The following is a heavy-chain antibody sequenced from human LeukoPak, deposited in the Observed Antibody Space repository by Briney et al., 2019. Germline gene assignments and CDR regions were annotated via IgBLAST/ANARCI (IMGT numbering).Heavy chain of an antibody. D-gene: IGHD6-13*01. CDR1: GGTFSSYA. CDR2: IIPIFGTA. J-gene: IGHJ6*02. Sequence: WASVNVSCKASGGTFSSYAISWERQAPGQGLEWMGGIIPIFGTANYAQKFQGRVTITADESTSTAYMELSSLRSEDTAVYYCARDRRYSSSWSYYYYYGMDVWGQGTTVTVSS. CDR3: ARDRRYSSSWSYYYYYGMDV. V-gene: IGHV1-69*13.